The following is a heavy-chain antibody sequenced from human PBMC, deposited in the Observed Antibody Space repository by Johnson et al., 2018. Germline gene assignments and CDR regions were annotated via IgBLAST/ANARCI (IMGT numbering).Heavy chain of an antibody. CDR1: GFTFSSYG. CDR3: AKYHDGNSGAFDI. Sequence: QVQLVQSGGGVVQPGRSLRLSCAASGFTFSSYGMHWVRQAPGKGLEWVAVISYDGSNKYYADSVKGRFTISRDNSKNTLYLQMNSLRTQDTAVYYCAKYHDGNSGAFDIWGQGTMVTVSS. V-gene: IGHV3-30*18. J-gene: IGHJ3*02. D-gene: IGHD4-23*01. CDR2: ISYDGSNK.